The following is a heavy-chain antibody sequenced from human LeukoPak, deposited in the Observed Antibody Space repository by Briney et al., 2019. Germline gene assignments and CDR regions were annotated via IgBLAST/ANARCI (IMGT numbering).Heavy chain of an antibody. J-gene: IGHJ1*01. CDR1: GFTFSSYE. Sequence: GGSLRLSCAASGFTFSSYEMNWVRQAPGKGLEWVSYISSSGSTIYYADSVKGRFTISRDNAKNSLYLQMNSLRAEDTAVYYCARDGITMVRGVKVVLGAEYFQHWGQGTLVTVSS. CDR3: ARDGITMVRGVKVVLGAEYFQH. V-gene: IGHV3-48*03. CDR2: ISSSGSTI. D-gene: IGHD3-10*01.